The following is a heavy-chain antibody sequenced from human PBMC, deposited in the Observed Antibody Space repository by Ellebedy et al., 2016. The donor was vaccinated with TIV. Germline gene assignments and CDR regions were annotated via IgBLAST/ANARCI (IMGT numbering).Heavy chain of an antibody. Sequence: GESLKISCAASGFTFSSYGMQWVRQAPGKGLEWVAVVASGGSHKYYADSVRGRFTISRGNSKNTVDLQMNSLRTEDTAVYYCAREGLHTDYGDWYFDLWGRGTLVTVSS. V-gene: IGHV3-30*03. CDR1: GFTFSSYG. D-gene: IGHD4-17*01. CDR3: AREGLHTDYGDWYFDL. CDR2: VASGGSHK. J-gene: IGHJ2*01.